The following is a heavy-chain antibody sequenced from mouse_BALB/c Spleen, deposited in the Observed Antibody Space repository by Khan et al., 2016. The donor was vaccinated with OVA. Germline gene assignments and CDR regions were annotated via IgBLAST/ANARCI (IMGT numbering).Heavy chain of an antibody. CDR3: VRDGAYHRNDGWFAY. Sequence: QVQLKQSGAELARPGASVKMSCKASGYTFTSYTIHWIKERPGQGVEWIGYINPSNGYTNYNQKFKDKATLTTDKSSTTAYLQLSSLTSDDSAVYNCVRDGAYHRNDGWFAYWGQGTLVTVSA. D-gene: IGHD2-14*01. CDR1: GYTFTSYT. V-gene: IGHV1-4*01. CDR2: INPSNGYT. J-gene: IGHJ3*01.